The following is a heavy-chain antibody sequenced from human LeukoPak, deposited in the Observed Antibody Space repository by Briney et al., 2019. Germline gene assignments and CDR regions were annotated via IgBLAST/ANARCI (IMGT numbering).Heavy chain of an antibody. CDR1: GFTFSTQA. V-gene: IGHV3-23*01. CDR3: AKLDYYDTH. D-gene: IGHD3-22*01. J-gene: IGHJ4*02. CDR2: TTGSGAST. Sequence: PGGSLRLSCAASGFTFSTQAMSWVRQAPGKGLEWVSSTTGSGASTYYADSVKGRFTISRDNSKNTLYLQMNSLRAEDAAVYYCAKLDYYDTHWGQGTLVTVSS.